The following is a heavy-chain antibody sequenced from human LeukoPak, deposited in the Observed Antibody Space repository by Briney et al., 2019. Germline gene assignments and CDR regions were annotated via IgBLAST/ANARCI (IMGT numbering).Heavy chain of an antibody. CDR2: IYYSGST. V-gene: IGHV4-59*01. CDR1: GGSISSYY. J-gene: IGHJ6*03. Sequence: SETLSLTCTVSGGSISSYYWCWIRQPPGKGLEWIGSIYYSGSTYYNLSLKSRVTISVDTSKNQFSLKRSSVTAADTAVYYCARGSGSGSYFLENYYYYMDVWGKGTTVTISS. CDR3: ARGSGSGSYFLENYYYYMDV. D-gene: IGHD3-10*01.